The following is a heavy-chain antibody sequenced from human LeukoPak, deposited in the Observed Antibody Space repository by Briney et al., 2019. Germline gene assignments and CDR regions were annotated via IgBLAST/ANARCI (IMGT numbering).Heavy chain of an antibody. CDR1: GGTFSSYA. CDR2: IIPIFGTA. J-gene: IGHJ5*02. V-gene: IGHV1-69*05. CDR3: ARRQNYYDTSGYHYP. Sequence: GASVKVSCKASGGTFSSYAISWVRQAPGQGLEWMGGIIPIFGTANYAQKFQGRVTMTTDTSTSTAYMELRSLRSDDTAVYYCARRQNYYDTSGYHYPWGQGTLVTVSS. D-gene: IGHD3-22*01.